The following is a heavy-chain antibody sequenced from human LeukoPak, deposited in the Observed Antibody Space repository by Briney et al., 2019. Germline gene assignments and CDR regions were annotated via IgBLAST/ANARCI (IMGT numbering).Heavy chain of an antibody. CDR2: ISAYNGNT. Sequence: EASVKVSCKASGYTFTSYGISWVRQAPGQGLEWMGWISAYNGNTNYAQKLQGRVTMTTDTSTSTAYMELRSLRSDDTTVYYCARDAGGYGDVYYFDYWGQGTLVTVSS. CDR3: ARDAGGYGDVYYFDY. J-gene: IGHJ4*02. D-gene: IGHD4-17*01. V-gene: IGHV1-18*01. CDR1: GYTFTSYG.